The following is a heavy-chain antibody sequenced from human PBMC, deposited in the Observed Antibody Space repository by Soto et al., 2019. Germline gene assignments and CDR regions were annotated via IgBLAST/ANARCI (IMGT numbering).Heavy chain of an antibody. CDR2: IWSDGSNK. CDR1: GFTFSSFG. V-gene: IGHV3-33*01. CDR3: ARDGQQTSPYSLDV. Sequence: QVQLVESGGGVVQPGRSLRLSCAASGFTFSSFGMHWVRQAPGKGLEWVAFIWSDGSNKYYVDSVKGRFAISRDISKNTVYLQMNSLRAEDTAVYYCARDGQQTSPYSLDVWGQGTMVIVSS. J-gene: IGHJ3*01. D-gene: IGHD6-13*01.